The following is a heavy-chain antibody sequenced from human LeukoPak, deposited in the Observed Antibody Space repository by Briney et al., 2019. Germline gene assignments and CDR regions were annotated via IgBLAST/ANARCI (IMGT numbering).Heavy chain of an antibody. V-gene: IGHV4-59*01. CDR3: AREGGGGIDY. D-gene: IGHD2-15*01. CDR1: GGSISSYY. J-gene: IGHJ4*02. CDR2: IYYSGGT. Sequence: SETLSLSCTDSGGSISSYYRSWIRQPPGKGLEWIGYIYYSGGTNYTPSLKSRVTISVDTSKNQCSLKQSSVTAADTAVYYCAREGGGGIDYWGQGTLVTVSS.